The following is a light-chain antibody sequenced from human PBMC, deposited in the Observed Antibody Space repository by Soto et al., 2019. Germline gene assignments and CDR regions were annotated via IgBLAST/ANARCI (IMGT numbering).Light chain of an antibody. CDR3: TSYTSKNTLV. Sequence: QSVLTQPASVSGSPGQSITIPCTGTYTDVGGYNYVSWYQHRPDYGPKLIIFEVSKRPSGISPRFSGSKSGLTASLTISGLQGDDEADYFCTSYTSKNTLVFGTGTKVTVL. V-gene: IGLV2-14*01. CDR2: EVS. CDR1: YTDVGGYNY. J-gene: IGLJ1*01.